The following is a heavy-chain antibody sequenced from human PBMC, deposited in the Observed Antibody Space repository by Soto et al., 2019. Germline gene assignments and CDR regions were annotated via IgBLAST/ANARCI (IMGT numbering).Heavy chain of an antibody. V-gene: IGHV3-30-3*01. J-gene: IGHJ6*02. CDR2: ISYDGSNK. CDR3: AREPYSNYVFYYGMDV. CDR1: GFTFSSYA. D-gene: IGHD4-4*01. Sequence: GGSLRLSCAASGFTFSSYAIHWVRQAPGKGLEWVAVISYDGSNKYYADSVKGRFTISRDNSKNTLYLQMNSLRAEDTAVYYCAREPYSNYVFYYGMDVWGQGTTVTVSS.